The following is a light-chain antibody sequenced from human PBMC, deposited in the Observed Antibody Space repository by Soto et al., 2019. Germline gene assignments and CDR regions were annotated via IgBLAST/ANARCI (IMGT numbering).Light chain of an antibody. CDR1: SSDDGGYNY. Sequence: QAALTQPAYVSESPGQSITVSCTGTSSDDGGYNYVSWYQQHPGKAPKLMIYDVSDRPSGVSNRFSGSKSGNTASLTISGLQAEDEADYYCSSYSSSSTLYVFGTGTKLTVL. V-gene: IGLV2-14*01. CDR2: DVS. CDR3: SSYSSSSTLYV. J-gene: IGLJ1*01.